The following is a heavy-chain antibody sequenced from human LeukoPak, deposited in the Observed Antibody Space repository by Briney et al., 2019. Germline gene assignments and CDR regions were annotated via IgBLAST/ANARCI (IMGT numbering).Heavy chain of an antibody. CDR2: IAPVDSDT. J-gene: IGHJ4*02. Sequence: GGSLKISCKTSGYRFTSYWIGLVRQMPGKGLEWMGFIAPVDSDTRYSPSFQGRVTISADKSITTAYLQWSSLQASDTAMYYCARQGSLYYFDYWAQGTLVTVSS. CDR1: GYRFTSYW. CDR3: ARQGSLYYFDY. D-gene: IGHD3-10*01. V-gene: IGHV5-51*01.